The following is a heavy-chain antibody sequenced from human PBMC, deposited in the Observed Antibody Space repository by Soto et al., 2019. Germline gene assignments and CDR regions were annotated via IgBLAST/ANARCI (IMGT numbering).Heavy chain of an antibody. CDR1: GFTFSSYA. D-gene: IGHD2-21*02. V-gene: IGHV3-23*01. CDR3: AKDREGDSYFDY. CDR2: ISGSGGST. Sequence: GGSLRLSCAASGFTFSSYAMSWVRQAPGKGPEWVSAISGSGGSTYYADSVKGRFTISRDNSKNTLYLQMNSLRAEDTAVYYCAKDREGDSYFDYWGQGTLVTVSS. J-gene: IGHJ4*02.